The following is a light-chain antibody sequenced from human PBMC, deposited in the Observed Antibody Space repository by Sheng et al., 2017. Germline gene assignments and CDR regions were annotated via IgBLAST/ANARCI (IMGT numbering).Light chain of an antibody. J-gene: IGLJ3*02. V-gene: IGLV2-8*01. CDR3: SAYSRGATLVL. CDR2: EVS. Sequence: QSALTQPPSASGSPGQSVTISCTGTSSDVGDYNYVSWYQQHPGKAPKLMIYEVSKRPSGVPDRFSGSKSGNTASLTVSGLQAEDEADYYCSAYSRGATLVLFGGGTKLTVL. CDR1: SSDVGDYNY.